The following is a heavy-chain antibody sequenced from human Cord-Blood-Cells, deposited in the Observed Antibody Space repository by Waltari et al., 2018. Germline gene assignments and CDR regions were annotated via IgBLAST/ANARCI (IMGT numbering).Heavy chain of an antibody. J-gene: IGHJ4*02. CDR3: TTGCTSCPFDY. CDR2: IKSKTDGGTT. CDR1: GSTFSNAW. Sequence: EVQLVESGGGLVKPGGSLRLSCAASGSTFSNAWMSWVRQAPGKGLEWVGRIKSKTDGGTTDYAAPVKGRFTISRDDSKNTLYLQMNSLKTEDTAVYYCTTGCTSCPFDYWGQGTLVTVSS. D-gene: IGHD2-2*01. V-gene: IGHV3-15*01.